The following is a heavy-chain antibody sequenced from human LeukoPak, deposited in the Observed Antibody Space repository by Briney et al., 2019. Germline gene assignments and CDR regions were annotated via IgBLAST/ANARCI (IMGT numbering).Heavy chain of an antibody. Sequence: GGSLRLSCEASGFTFSDNWMHWVRQAPAKGLVWVSRIEGDGTGTLYADSVKGRFTISRDNAKNTVYLQMNSLRVEDSGLYFCVREGYEGEARLDLLGRGTLVTVSS. CDR2: IEGDGTGT. J-gene: IGHJ5*02. CDR3: VREGYEGEARLDL. D-gene: IGHD3-16*01. V-gene: IGHV3-74*01. CDR1: GFTFSDNW.